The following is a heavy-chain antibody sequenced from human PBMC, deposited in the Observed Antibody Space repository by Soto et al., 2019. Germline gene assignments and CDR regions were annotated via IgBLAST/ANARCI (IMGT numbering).Heavy chain of an antibody. D-gene: IGHD1-20*01. J-gene: IGHJ3*02. CDR1: GGSIKSDV. V-gene: IGHV4-59*01. CDR2: IYNNGGT. CDR3: ARMITGTDVFDI. Sequence: SETLSLTCSVSGGSIKSDVWSWLRQPPGKGLEWIGYIYNNGGTNCNPSLMSRVTISRDTSQNHFSLTLSSVTASDTAVYYCARMITGTDVFDIWGRGTMVTVSS.